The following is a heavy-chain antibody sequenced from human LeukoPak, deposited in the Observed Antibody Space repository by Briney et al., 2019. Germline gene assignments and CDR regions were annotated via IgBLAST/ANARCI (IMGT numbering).Heavy chain of an antibody. V-gene: IGHV3-43*02. CDR3: VEDPVYSAGSDY. Sequence: GGSLRLSCAASGFTFDDYAMHWVRHAPGGGLEWVSLITGDGAGTNYTDSVKGRFPISRDNSKNSLYLQINSLRIEDTALYYCVEDPVYSAGSDYWGQGTLVTVSS. D-gene: IGHD2-21*01. J-gene: IGHJ4*02. CDR2: ITGDGAGT. CDR1: GFTFDDYA.